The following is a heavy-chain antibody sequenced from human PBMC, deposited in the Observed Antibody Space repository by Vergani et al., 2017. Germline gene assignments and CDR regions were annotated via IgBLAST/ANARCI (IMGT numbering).Heavy chain of an antibody. CDR2: INWNGGST. Sequence: EVQLVESGGGLVKPGGSLRLSCAASGFTFSSYSMNWVRQAPGKGLEWVSGINWNGGSTGYADSVKGRFTISRDNAKNSLYLQMNSLRAEDTALYHCARDYYDSSGTFDYWGQGTLVTVSS. CDR1: GFTFSSYS. D-gene: IGHD3-22*01. CDR3: ARDYYDSSGTFDY. V-gene: IGHV3-20*01. J-gene: IGHJ4*02.